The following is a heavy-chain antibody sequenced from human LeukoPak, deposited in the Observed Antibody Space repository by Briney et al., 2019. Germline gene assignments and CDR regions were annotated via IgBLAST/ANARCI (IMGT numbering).Heavy chain of an antibody. CDR1: GFTFSSYA. Sequence: GGSLRLSCAASGFTFSSYAMSWVRQAPGKGLEWVSAISGSGGSTYYADSVKGRFTISRDNSKNTLYLQMNSLRAEDTAVYYRAKGRRRGGYSYGYFSYWGQGTLVTVSS. CDR2: ISGSGGST. J-gene: IGHJ4*02. CDR3: AKGRRRGGYSYGYFSY. D-gene: IGHD5-18*01. V-gene: IGHV3-23*01.